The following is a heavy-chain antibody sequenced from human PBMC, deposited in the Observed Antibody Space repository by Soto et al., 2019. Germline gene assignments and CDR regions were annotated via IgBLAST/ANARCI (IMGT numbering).Heavy chain of an antibody. J-gene: IGHJ4*02. CDR3: VRVGVGIGNHFDS. CDR2: IHYSGRT. V-gene: IGHV4-59*12. CDR1: NGSISGSY. Sequence: PSETLSLTCIVSNGSISGSYYTWILQPPGKILEWIGYIHYSGRTDYNPSLTSRATMSVDTSKNQFSLNLKSITAADTAVYYCVRVGVGIGNHFDSWGRGTLVTVSS. D-gene: IGHD1-26*01.